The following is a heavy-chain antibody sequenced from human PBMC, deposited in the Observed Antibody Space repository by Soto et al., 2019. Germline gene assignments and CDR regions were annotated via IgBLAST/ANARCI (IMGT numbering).Heavy chain of an antibody. V-gene: IGHV1-69*12. CDR2: IIPIFGSA. CDR1: GGTFSSYA. Sequence: QVQPVLSGAEVKKPGSSVKVSCKASGGTFSSYALSWVRQAPGQGLEWMGGIIPIFGSANYAQKFQGRVTITADESTSTAYMELRSLRSEDTAVYDCAIGGATGNTRKDRRIYYYYGMDVWGQGTTVTVSS. D-gene: IGHD4-17*01. J-gene: IGHJ6*02. CDR3: AIGGATGNTRKDRRIYYYYGMDV.